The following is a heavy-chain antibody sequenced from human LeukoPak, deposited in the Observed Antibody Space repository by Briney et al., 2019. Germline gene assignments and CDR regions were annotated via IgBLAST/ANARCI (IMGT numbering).Heavy chain of an antibody. CDR3: ARATSFDY. J-gene: IGHJ4*02. V-gene: IGHV4-59*08. Sequence: SDTLSLTCTVSGGSITSYYWSWVRQPPGKGLEWIGYIYYSGRTNYNPSLKSRVTISVDTSKNQFSLKLSSVTAADTAVYYRARATSFDYWGQGILVTVSS. CDR2: IYYSGRT. D-gene: IGHD1-26*01. CDR1: GGSITSYY.